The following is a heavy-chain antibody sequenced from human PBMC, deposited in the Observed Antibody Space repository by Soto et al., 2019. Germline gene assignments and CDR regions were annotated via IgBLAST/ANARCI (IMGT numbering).Heavy chain of an antibody. CDR2: ISDSGGNT. D-gene: IGHD5-18*01. V-gene: IGHV3-23*01. Sequence: PGGSLRLSCAASGFTFSDYAMTWVRQAPGKGLDWISFISDSGGNTDYADSVRGRFTIYRDNSNNTLYLLLSSLRADDTAVYRCARLVRGYSFGYEDYWGQGTLVTVSS. CDR3: ARLVRGYSFGYEDY. J-gene: IGHJ4*02. CDR1: GFTFSDYA.